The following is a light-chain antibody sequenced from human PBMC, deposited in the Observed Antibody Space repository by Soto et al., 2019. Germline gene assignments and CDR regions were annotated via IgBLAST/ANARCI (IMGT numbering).Light chain of an antibody. J-gene: IGLJ2*01. CDR3: SSYTSSGTVL. V-gene: IGLV2-14*03. Sequence: QSALAQPASVSGSPGQSITISCTGTSSDVGGYDYVSWYQQHPGKPPKLVTYDVDTRPSGISSRFSGSKSGNTASLTISGLQAEDEADYYCSSYTSSGTVLFGGGTKLTVL. CDR2: DVD. CDR1: SSDVGGYDY.